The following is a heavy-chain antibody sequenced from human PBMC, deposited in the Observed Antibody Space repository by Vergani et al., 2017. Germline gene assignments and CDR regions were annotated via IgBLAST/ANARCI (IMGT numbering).Heavy chain of an antibody. V-gene: IGHV3-21*01. J-gene: IGHJ6*02. D-gene: IGHD5-18*01. CDR1: GFTFSSYA. CDR3: ARDPAMVTPLLDYYYGMDV. Sequence: EVQLVESGGGLVQPGGSLRLSCAASGFTFSSYAMNWVRQAPGKGLEWVSSISSSSSYIYYADSVKGRFTISRDNAKNSLYLQMNSLRAEDTAVYYCARDPAMVTPLLDYYYGMDVWGQGP. CDR2: ISSSSSYI.